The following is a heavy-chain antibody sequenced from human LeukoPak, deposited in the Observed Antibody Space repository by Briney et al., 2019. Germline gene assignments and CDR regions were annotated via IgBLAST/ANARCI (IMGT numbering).Heavy chain of an antibody. Sequence: SVKVSCKASGYTFTSYAISWVRQAPGQGLEWMGGIIPIFGTANYAQKFQGRVTITADESTSTAYMELSSLRSEDTAVYYCASTPTPDYYDSSGTFDYWGQGTLVTVSS. CDR2: IIPIFGTA. J-gene: IGHJ4*02. CDR1: GYTFTSYA. D-gene: IGHD3-22*01. V-gene: IGHV1-69*13. CDR3: ASTPTPDYYDSSGTFDY.